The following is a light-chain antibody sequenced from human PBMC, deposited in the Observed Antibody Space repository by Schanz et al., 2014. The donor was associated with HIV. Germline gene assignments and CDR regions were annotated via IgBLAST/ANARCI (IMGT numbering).Light chain of an antibody. CDR3: AAWDDSMSAHVV. J-gene: IGLJ2*01. V-gene: IGLV1-44*01. CDR1: TSNIGDNP. CDR2: SDN. Sequence: QSVLAQPPSASGTPGQRVTISCAGSTSNIGDNPVNWYQHVPGTAPKLLIYSDNQRPSEVTDRFSGSKSGTSASLAISGLQSEDEADYYCAAWDDSMSAHVVFGGGTKVTVL.